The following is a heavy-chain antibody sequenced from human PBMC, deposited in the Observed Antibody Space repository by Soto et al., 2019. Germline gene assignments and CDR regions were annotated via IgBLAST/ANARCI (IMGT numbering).Heavy chain of an antibody. D-gene: IGHD4-17*01. CDR3: ASLHTVTPNWFDP. J-gene: IGHJ5*02. V-gene: IGHV3-30-3*01. CDR2: ISYDGSNK. CDR1: GFTFSSYA. Sequence: GGSLRLSCAASGFTFSSYAMHWVRQAPGKGLEWVAVISYDGSNKYYADSVKGRFTISRDNSKNTLYLQMNSLRAEDTAVYYCASLHTVTPNWFDPWGQGTLVTVSS.